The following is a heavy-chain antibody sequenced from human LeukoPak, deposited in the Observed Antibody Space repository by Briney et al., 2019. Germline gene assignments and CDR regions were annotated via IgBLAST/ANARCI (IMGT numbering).Heavy chain of an antibody. CDR2: ISWNSGSI. Sequence: PGRSLRLSCAASGFTFDDYAMHWVRQAPGKGLEWVSGISWNSGSIGYADSAKGRFTISRDNAKNSLYLQMNSLRAEDTALYYCAKGGIAVAGTDYYYGMDVWGQGTTVTVSS. J-gene: IGHJ6*02. CDR1: GFTFDDYA. CDR3: AKGGIAVAGTDYYYGMDV. D-gene: IGHD6-19*01. V-gene: IGHV3-9*01.